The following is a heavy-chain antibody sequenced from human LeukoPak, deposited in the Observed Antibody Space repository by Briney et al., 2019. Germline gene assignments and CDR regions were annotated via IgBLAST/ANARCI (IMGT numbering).Heavy chain of an antibody. CDR2: ISYDGSNK. Sequence: PGGSLRLSCAASGFTFSSYAMHWVRQAPGKGLEWVAVISYDGSNKYYADSVKGRFTISRDNSKNTLYLQMNSLRAEDMALYYCAKDSVAGRGGVIGYYFDYWGQGTLVTVSS. CDR1: GFTFSSYA. D-gene: IGHD3-16*01. CDR3: AKDSVAGRGGVIGYYFDY. V-gene: IGHV3-30*04. J-gene: IGHJ4*02.